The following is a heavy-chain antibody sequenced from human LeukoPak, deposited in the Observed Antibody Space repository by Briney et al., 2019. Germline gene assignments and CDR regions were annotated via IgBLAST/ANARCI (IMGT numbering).Heavy chain of an antibody. CDR3: ASFDPNCSSTSCYLGAFDI. Sequence: SETLSLTCTVTGGSISSGDYYWSWIRQPPGKGLEWIGYIYYSGSTYYNPSLKSRVTISVDTSKNQFSLKLSSVTAADTAVYYCASFDPNCSSTSCYLGAFDIWGQGTMVTVSS. CDR2: IYYSGST. CDR1: GGSISSGDYY. J-gene: IGHJ3*02. D-gene: IGHD2-2*01. V-gene: IGHV4-30-4*01.